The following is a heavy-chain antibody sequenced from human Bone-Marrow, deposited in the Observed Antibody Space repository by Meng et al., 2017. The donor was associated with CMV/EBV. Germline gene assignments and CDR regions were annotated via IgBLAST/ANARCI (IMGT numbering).Heavy chain of an antibody. V-gene: IGHV1-2*02. CDR1: GYTFTGYY. Sequence: SVKGSCKASGYTFTGYYMHWVRQATGQGLEWMGWMNPNSGNTGYAQKFQGRVTMTRDTSISTAYMELSRLRSEDTAVYYCARNIGFGELFYDAFGIWGQGTMVTVSS. J-gene: IGHJ3*02. CDR2: MNPNSGNT. D-gene: IGHD3-10*01. CDR3: ARNIGFGELFYDAFGI.